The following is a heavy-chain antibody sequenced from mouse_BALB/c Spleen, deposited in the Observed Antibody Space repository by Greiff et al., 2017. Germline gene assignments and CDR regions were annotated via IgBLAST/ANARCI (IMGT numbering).Heavy chain of an antibody. CDR3: ARTYGYAAY. J-gene: IGHJ3*01. V-gene: IGHV14-3*02. CDR2: IDPANGNT. CDR1: GFNIKDTY. D-gene: IGHD1-2*01. Sequence: VQLKESGAELVKPGASVKLSCTASGFNIKDTYMHWVKQRPEQGLEWIGRIDPANGNTKYDPKFQGKATITADTSSNTAYLQLSSLTSEDTAVYYCARTYGYAAYWGQGTLVTVSA.